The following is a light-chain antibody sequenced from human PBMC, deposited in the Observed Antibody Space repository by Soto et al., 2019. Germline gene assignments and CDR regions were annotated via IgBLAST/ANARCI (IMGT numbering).Light chain of an antibody. V-gene: IGKV3-20*01. CDR3: QQFGSSPGFT. CDR1: QSVNSRY. CDR2: GAS. Sequence: EIVLTQSPGTLSLSPGEGATLSCRASQSVNSRYLAWYLQKPGQAPRLLIYGASSRATGIPDRFSGSGSGTDFTLTISRLEPEDFAVYYCQQFGSSPGFTFGPGTIVDIK. J-gene: IGKJ3*01.